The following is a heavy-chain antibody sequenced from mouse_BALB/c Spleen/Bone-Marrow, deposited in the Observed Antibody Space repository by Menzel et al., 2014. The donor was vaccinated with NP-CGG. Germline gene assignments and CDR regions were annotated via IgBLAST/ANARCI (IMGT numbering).Heavy chain of an antibody. CDR3: TTLARNKFDY. D-gene: IGHD3-1*01. CDR2: IYPGNSDT. Sequence: EVKLMESGTVLARSGAAVKMSCKASGYTFSNYWMHWVKQRPGQGLEWIGTIYPGNSDTTYNQKFKGKATLTAVTSTSTAYMELSSLTNEDSAVYYCTTLARNKFDYWGQGTTLTVSS. J-gene: IGHJ2*01. CDR1: GYTFSNYW. V-gene: IGHV1-5*01.